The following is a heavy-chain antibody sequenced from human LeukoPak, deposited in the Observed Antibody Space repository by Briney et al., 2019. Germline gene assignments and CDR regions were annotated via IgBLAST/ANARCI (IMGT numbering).Heavy chain of an antibody. CDR2: IYYSGTT. D-gene: IGHD6-6*01. J-gene: IGHJ4*02. CDR3: ARHLYSSSPGVGY. V-gene: IGHV4-39*01. CDR1: GGSISSSSYF. Sequence: SETLSLTCTVSGGSISSSSYFWGWIRQPPGKGLEWIGSIYYSGTTYYNPSLKSRVTISVDMSKNQFSLKLSSVTAADTAVYYCARHLYSSSPGVGYWGQGTLVTVS.